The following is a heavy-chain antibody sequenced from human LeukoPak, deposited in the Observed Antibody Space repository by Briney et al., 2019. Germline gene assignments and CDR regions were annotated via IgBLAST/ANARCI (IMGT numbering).Heavy chain of an antibody. D-gene: IGHD4-23*01. CDR1: GFTFSNYG. J-gene: IGHJ4*02. CDR2: ISWNSGSI. V-gene: IGHV3-9*01. Sequence: PGGSLRLSCAASGFTFSNYGMHWVRQAPGKGLEWVSGISWNSGSIDYADSVKGRFTISRDNAKNSLYLQMNSLRAEDTAVYYCAKDDSYGGNSIFDYWGQGTLVTVSS. CDR3: AKDDSYGGNSIFDY.